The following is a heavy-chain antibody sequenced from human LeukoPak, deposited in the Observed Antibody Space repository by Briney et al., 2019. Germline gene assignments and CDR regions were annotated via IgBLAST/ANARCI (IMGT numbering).Heavy chain of an antibody. CDR2: IIPIFGTA. V-gene: IGHV1-69*13. CDR3: ARSRDGYNYVAFDY. Sequence: SVKVSCKASGGTFSSYAISWVRQAPGQGLEWMGGIIPIFGTANYAQKFQGRVTITADESTSTAYMELSSLRSEDTAVYYCARSRDGYNYVAFDYWSQGTLVTVSS. J-gene: IGHJ4*02. D-gene: IGHD5-24*01. CDR1: GGTFSSYA.